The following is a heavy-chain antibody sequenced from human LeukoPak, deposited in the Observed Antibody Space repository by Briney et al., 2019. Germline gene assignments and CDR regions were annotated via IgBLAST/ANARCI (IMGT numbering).Heavy chain of an antibody. CDR3: ARGFSGYCSSTSCRWRNNWFDP. J-gene: IGHJ5*02. CDR1: GFTFSSYA. Sequence: SGGSLRLSCAASGFTFSSYAMSWVRQAPGKGLEWVALMRLAGSVTYYVESVKGRFTISRDNTKNLLYLHMNNLRAEDTAVYYCARGFSGYCSSTSCRWRNNWFDPWGQGTLVTVSS. V-gene: IGHV3-7*01. CDR2: MRLAGSVT. D-gene: IGHD2-2*01.